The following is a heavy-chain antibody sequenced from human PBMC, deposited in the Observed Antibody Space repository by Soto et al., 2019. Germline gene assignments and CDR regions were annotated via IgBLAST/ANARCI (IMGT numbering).Heavy chain of an antibody. V-gene: IGHV3-23*01. CDR1: GFTFSNYI. CDR2: ISGSGGSA. CDR3: AKGGFTVTSVYFFDD. J-gene: IGHJ4*02. D-gene: IGHD4-17*01. Sequence: GGSLRLSCAASGFTFSNYIMNWVRQAPGKGLEWVTAISGSGGSAYHADSVKGRFTIFRDNSKNTLFLQMDSLRAEDTAVYYCAKGGFTVTSVYFFDDWGQGTLVTVSS.